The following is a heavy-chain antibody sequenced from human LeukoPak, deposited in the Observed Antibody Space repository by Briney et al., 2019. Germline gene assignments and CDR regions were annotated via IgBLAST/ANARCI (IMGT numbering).Heavy chain of an antibody. CDR3: AKIPIMRYCGGDCYASGRGPFDYYYGMGV. Sequence: GGSLRLSCAASGFTFSSYGMHWVRQAPGKGLEWVAVISYDGSNKYYADSVKGRFTISRDNSKNTLYLQMNSLRAEDTAVYYCAKIPIMRYCGGDCYASGRGPFDYYYGMGVWGQGTTVTVSS. D-gene: IGHD2-21*02. J-gene: IGHJ6*02. CDR2: ISYDGSNK. V-gene: IGHV3-30*18. CDR1: GFTFSSYG.